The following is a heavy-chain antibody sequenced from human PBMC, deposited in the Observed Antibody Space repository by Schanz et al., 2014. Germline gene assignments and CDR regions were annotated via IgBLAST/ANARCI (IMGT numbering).Heavy chain of an antibody. CDR3: AKDSTHIDIVLVPTAIDY. V-gene: IGHV3-23*04. CDR2: ISGSGGST. CDR1: GFTFTTHS. Sequence: DVQLVESGGGVVQFGRSLRLSCAASGFTFTTHSMTWVRQAPGKGLEWVSAISGSGGSTYYADSVKGRFTISRDNSKNTLYLHMNTLRSEDTAVYYCAKDSTHIDIVLVPTAIDYWGQGTLVTVSS. J-gene: IGHJ4*02. D-gene: IGHD2-2*01.